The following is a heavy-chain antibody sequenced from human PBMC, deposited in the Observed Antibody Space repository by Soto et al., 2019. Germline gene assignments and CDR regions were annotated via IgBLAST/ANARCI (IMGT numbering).Heavy chain of an antibody. CDR3: ANYYGSGSYRNWFDP. D-gene: IGHD3-10*01. V-gene: IGHV3-11*01. CDR1: GFSFSAHY. Sequence: QVQLVESGGGLVKPGGSLRLSCAASGFSFSAHYMSWIRQAPGKGLEWISYISGSGSTIYYADSVKGRFTISRENAKNSLYLQMNSLRAEDTAVYYCANYYGSGSYRNWFDPWGQGTLVTVSS. J-gene: IGHJ5*02. CDR2: ISGSGSTI.